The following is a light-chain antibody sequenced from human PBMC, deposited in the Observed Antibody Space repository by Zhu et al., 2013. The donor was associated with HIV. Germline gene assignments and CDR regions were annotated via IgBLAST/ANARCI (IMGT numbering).Light chain of an antibody. CDR1: HSVSDNY. J-gene: IGKJ1*01. Sequence: EIVLTQSPDTLSFSPGETATLSCRASHSVSDNYLAWYQQIPGQPPRLLIYGASNRAPGIPDRFSGSGSGTDFTLNIARLEPEDFAIYFCLQYSSVPWTFGQGTTV. CDR3: LQYSSVPWT. CDR2: GAS. V-gene: IGKV3-20*01.